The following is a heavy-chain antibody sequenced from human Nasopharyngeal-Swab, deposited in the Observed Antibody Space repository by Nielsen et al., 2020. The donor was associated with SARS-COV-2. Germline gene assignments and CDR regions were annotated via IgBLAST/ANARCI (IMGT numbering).Heavy chain of an antibody. V-gene: IGHV1-69*13. CDR3: ARDRYDILTGYYPPPYYGMDV. J-gene: IGHJ6*02. D-gene: IGHD3-9*01. CDR1: AVTFRSYA. CDR2: IIPIFGTA. Sequence: VKVSCSDSAVTFRSYAISWVRQAPGQGLEWMGGIIPIFGTANYAQKFQGRVTITADESTSTAYMELSSLRSEDTAVYYCARDRYDILTGYYPPPYYGMDVWGQGTTVTVSS.